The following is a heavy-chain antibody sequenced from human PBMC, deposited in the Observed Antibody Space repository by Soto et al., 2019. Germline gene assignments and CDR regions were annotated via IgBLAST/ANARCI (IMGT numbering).Heavy chain of an antibody. CDR1: GFTFSSYG. V-gene: IGHV3-30*18. CDR3: AKVSGSYHYYYYYGMDV. D-gene: IGHD1-26*01. Sequence: GGSLRLSCAASGFTFSSYGMHWVRQAPGKGLEWVAVISYDGSNKYYADSVKGRFTISRDNSKNTLYLQMNSLRAEDTAVYYCAKVSGSYHYYYYYGMDVWGQGTTVTVSS. CDR2: ISYDGSNK. J-gene: IGHJ6*02.